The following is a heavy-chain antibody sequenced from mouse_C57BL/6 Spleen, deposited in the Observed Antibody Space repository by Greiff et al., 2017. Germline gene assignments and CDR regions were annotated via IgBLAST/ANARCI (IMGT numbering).Heavy chain of an antibody. J-gene: IGHJ2*01. V-gene: IGHV1-76*01. CDR2: IYPGSGNT. Sequence: VQLQQSGAELVRPGASVKLSCKASGYTFTDYYINWVKQRPGQGLEWIARIYPGSGNTYYNEKFKGKATLTAEKSSSTAYMQLSSLTSEDSAVYFCAREGTTVVATDYWGQGTTLTVSS. CDR1: GYTFTDYY. CDR3: AREGTTVVATDY. D-gene: IGHD1-1*01.